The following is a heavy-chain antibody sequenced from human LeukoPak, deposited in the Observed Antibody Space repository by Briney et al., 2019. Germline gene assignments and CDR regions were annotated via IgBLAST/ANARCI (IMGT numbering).Heavy chain of an antibody. V-gene: IGHV3-33*01. CDR2: IWYDGSNK. D-gene: IGHD6-19*01. Sequence: GRSLRLSCAASGFTFSSHGMHWVRQAPGKGLEWVAVIWYDGSNKYYADSVKGRFTISRDSSKNTLYLQMNSLRGEDTAVYYCARDPLSSGTHFDYWGQGTLVTVSS. J-gene: IGHJ4*02. CDR1: GFTFSSHG. CDR3: ARDPLSSGTHFDY.